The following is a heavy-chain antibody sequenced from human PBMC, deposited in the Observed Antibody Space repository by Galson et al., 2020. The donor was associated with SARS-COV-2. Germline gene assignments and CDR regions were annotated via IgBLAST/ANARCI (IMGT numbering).Heavy chain of an antibody. V-gene: IGHV1-8*01. CDR2: MNLNTGNT. D-gene: IGHD4-4*01. CDR1: GYTFTSYD. Sequence: ASVKVSCQASGYTFTSYDINWVRQATGQGLEWMGYMNLNTGNTGYAQKFQGRVTMTRSTSTSTAYMELSSLRSEDTAVYYCARGFPAVTFDFWGQGTLVTVSS. J-gene: IGHJ4*02. CDR3: ARGFPAVTFDF.